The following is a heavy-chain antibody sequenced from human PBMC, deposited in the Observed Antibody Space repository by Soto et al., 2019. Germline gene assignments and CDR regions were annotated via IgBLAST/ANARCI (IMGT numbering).Heavy chain of an antibody. Sequence: EVQLVESGGGLVQPGRSLRLSCAASGFTFDDYAMHWVRQAPGKGLEWVSGISWNSGSIGYADGVKGRFTISRDNAKNSLYQQMNGLRAEDTALYYSAKGRVGATGYFDYWGQGTLVTVSS. CDR2: ISWNSGSI. CDR1: GFTFDDYA. CDR3: AKGRVGATGYFDY. D-gene: IGHD1-26*01. V-gene: IGHV3-9*01. J-gene: IGHJ4*02.